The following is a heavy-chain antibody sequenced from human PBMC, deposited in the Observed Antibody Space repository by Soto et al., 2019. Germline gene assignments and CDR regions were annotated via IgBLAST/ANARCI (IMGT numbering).Heavy chain of an antibody. J-gene: IGHJ6*02. CDR2: IYPGDSDT. CDR1: GYSFTSYW. D-gene: IGHD3-3*01. V-gene: IGHV5-51*01. CDR3: ARLFYDFWSGYYTAGYYYYYGMDV. Sequence: PGESLKISCKGSGYSFTSYWIGWVRQMPVKGLEWMGIIYPGDSDTRYSPSFQGQVTISADKSISTAYLQWSSLKASDTAMYYCARLFYDFWSGYYTAGYYYYYGMDVWGQGTTVTVSS.